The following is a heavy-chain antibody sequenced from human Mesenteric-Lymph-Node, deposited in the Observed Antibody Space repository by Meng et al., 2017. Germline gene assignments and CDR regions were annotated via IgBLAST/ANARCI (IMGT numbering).Heavy chain of an antibody. Sequence: QGQLAESDPGLVKPSQTLSLTCTVPGGSISSVDYYWSWIRQPPGKGLEWIGYIYYSGSTYYNPSLKSRVTISVDTSKNQFSLKLSSVTAADTAVYYCARGRSDWFDPWGQGTLVTVSS. CDR2: IYYSGST. V-gene: IGHV4-30-4*01. J-gene: IGHJ5*02. CDR3: ARGRSDWFDP. CDR1: GGSISSVDYY.